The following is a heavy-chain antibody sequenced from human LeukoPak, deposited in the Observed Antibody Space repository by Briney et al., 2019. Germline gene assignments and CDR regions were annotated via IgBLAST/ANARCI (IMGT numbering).Heavy chain of an antibody. V-gene: IGHV3-48*02. CDR2: ISSGATTI. CDR3: TNYGGNSGGY. Sequence: GGSLRLSCEASGITLSSYSVNWVRQAPGKGLEWISYISSGATTIYYADSVTGRFTISRDNGKKSVYLQMESLRDEDTGVYYCTNYGGNSGGYRGQGTRVTVSS. J-gene: IGHJ4*02. CDR1: GITLSSYS. D-gene: IGHD4-23*01.